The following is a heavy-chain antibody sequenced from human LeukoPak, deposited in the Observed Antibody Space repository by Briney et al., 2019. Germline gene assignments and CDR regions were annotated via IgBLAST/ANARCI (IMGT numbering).Heavy chain of an antibody. CDR2: IDYSGST. V-gene: IGHV4-39*07. CDR1: GGSIISTTYY. CDR3: ARASGSSWYERRLHAYYYYMDV. Sequence: SETLSLTCTVSGGSIISTTYYWGWIRQPPGEGLEWIGSIDYSGSTYYNPSLKSRVTISVDTSKNQFSLDLSSVTAADTAVYSCARASGSSWYERRLHAYYYYMDVWGKGTTVTVSS. J-gene: IGHJ6*03. D-gene: IGHD6-13*01.